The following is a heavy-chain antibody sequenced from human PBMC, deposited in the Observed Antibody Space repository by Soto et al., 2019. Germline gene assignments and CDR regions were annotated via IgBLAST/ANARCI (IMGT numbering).Heavy chain of an antibody. D-gene: IGHD4-17*01. Sequence: GGSLSLSFQPSGFTFIVSAIPGVRRAPGKGREGVGGFRNKADNYATAYAASVKGRFTISRDDSRNTTYLQISSLKTEDTAVYYCTRHRIIWANHMTTVISNDGFDIWGQATMVTVS. CDR2: FRNKADNYAT. CDR1: GFTFIVSA. CDR3: TRHRIIWANHMTTVISNDGFDI. V-gene: IGHV3-73*01. J-gene: IGHJ3*02.